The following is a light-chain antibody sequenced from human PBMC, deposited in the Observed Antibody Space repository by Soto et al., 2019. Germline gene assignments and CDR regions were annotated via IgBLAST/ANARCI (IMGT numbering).Light chain of an antibody. Sequence: DIQMTQSTSTVSASVGDSVSITCRASQSITTWLAWYQQRPGKAPKLLIYDVSSLQSGVPSRFSGTGSGTEFTLTISWLQPDDFAAYYCQQYHTSPITFGQGTRLEIK. J-gene: IGKJ5*01. CDR1: QSITTW. V-gene: IGKV1-5*01. CDR3: QQYHTSPIT. CDR2: DVS.